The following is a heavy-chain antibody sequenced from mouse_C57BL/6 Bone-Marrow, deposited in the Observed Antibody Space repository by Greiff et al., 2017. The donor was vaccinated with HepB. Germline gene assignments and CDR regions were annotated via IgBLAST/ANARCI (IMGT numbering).Heavy chain of an antibody. Sequence: VQLQQSGAELVRPGASVKLSCTASGFNIKDDYMHWVKQRPEQGLEWIGWIDPENGDTEYASKFQGKATITADTSSTTAYLQLSSLTSEDTAVYYCTSITTVVGMDYWGQGTSVTVSS. D-gene: IGHD1-1*01. CDR3: TSITTVVGMDY. CDR2: IDPENGDT. V-gene: IGHV14-4*01. J-gene: IGHJ4*01. CDR1: GFNIKDDY.